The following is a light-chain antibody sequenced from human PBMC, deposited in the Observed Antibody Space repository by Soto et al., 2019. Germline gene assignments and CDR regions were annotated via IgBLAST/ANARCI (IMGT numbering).Light chain of an antibody. CDR3: QAWDRYSRV. J-gene: IGLJ2*01. CDR1: RLGNKY. V-gene: IGLV3-1*01. Sequence: SYELTQPPSVSVSPGQTASITCSGDRLGNKYTCWYQQKPGQSPVLVIYQDSRRPSGIPERFSGFNSGNTATLTISGTQAMDEADYYCQAWDRYSRVFGGGTKLTVL. CDR2: QDS.